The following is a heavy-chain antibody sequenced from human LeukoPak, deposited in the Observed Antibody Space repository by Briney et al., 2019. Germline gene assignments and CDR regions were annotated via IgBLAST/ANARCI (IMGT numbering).Heavy chain of an antibody. CDR2: ISSSSSTI. V-gene: IGHV3-48*01. CDR3: MTAAGYNFGQY. D-gene: IGHD5-18*01. CDR1: GFTFSSYS. J-gene: IGHJ4*02. Sequence: QPGGSLRLSCAASGFTFSSYSMNWVRQAPGKGLEWVSYISSSSSTIYYADSVKGRFTISRDNAKNTLYLQMNSLRAEDTAIYYCMTAAGYNFGQYWGQGTLVTVST.